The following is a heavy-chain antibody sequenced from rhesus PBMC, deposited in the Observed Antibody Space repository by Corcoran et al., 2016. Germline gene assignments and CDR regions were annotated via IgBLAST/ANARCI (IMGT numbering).Heavy chain of an antibody. CDR2: IYGSRTST. J-gene: IGHJ6*01. D-gene: IGHD2-15*01. CDR3: ARYSSTGGTYGLDS. V-gene: IGHV4S10*01. Sequence: QVQLQESGPGLVKPSATLSLTCAVSGGSIRDSYRWCWIRQPPGQGLEWIGYIYGSRTSTNYKPTRKSRGTISKDTSKNQVALNLSSVTAAETAVYYCARYSSTGGTYGLDSWGQGVVVTVSS. CDR1: GGSIRDSYR.